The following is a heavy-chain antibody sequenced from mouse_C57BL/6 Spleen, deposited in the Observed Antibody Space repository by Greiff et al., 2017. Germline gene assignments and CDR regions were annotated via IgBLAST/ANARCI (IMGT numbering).Heavy chain of an antibody. D-gene: IGHD1-1*01. CDR3: ARGRTVVGPYAMDY. CDR1: GYTFTSYW. J-gene: IGHJ4*01. CDR2: IDPSDSYT. V-gene: IGHV1-59*01. Sequence: VQLQQPGAELVRPGTSVKLSCKASGYTFTSYWMHWVKQRPGQGLEWIGVIDPSDSYTNYNQKFKGKATLTVDTSSSTAYMQLSSLTSEDSAVYYCARGRTVVGPYAMDYWGQGTSVTVSS.